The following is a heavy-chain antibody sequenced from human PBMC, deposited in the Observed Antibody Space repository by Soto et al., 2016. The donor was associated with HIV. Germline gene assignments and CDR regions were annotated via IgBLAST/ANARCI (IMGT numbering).Heavy chain of an antibody. CDR1: GFTFSTSA. D-gene: IGHD4-17*01. V-gene: IGHV3-21*01. CDR2: ISSSSSYI. Sequence: EVQLVESGGGLVKLGESLIVSCAASGFTFSTSAMNWVRQAPGKGLEWVSSISSSSSYIYYADSVKGRFTISRDNAKNSLYLQMNSLRAEDTAIYYCAKTRGSHYGDYDYWGQGTLVTVSS. J-gene: IGHJ4*02. CDR3: AKTRGSHYGDYDY.